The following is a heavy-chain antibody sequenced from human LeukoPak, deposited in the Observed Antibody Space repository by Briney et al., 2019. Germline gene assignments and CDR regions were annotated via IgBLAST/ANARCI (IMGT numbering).Heavy chain of an antibody. V-gene: IGHV3-53*01. J-gene: IGHJ6*03. Sequence: GGSLRLSCAASGFTVSSNYMSWVRQAPGKGLEWVSVIYSGGSTYFADSVKGRFTISRDNSKNTLYLQMNSLRAEDTAVYYCARSSRYYYYYMDVWGKGTTVTVSS. CDR2: IYSGGST. CDR1: GFTVSSNY. CDR3: ARSSRYYYYYMDV.